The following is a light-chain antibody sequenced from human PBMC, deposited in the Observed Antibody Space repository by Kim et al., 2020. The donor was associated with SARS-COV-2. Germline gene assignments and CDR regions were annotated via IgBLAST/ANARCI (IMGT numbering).Light chain of an antibody. Sequence: EPASISCRSSQSLLHTSGRTYLDWYLQKPGQSPQLLIYLGSNRASGVPDRFSGSGSGTDFTLKFSRVEAEDVGVYYCMQALQTPYTFGQGTKLEIK. CDR3: MQALQTPYT. CDR2: LGS. V-gene: IGKV2-28*01. CDR1: QSLLHTSGRTY. J-gene: IGKJ2*01.